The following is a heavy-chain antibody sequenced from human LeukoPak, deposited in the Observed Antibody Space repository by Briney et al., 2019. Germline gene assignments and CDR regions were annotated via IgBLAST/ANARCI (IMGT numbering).Heavy chain of an antibody. D-gene: IGHD6-13*01. CDR3: ASQYSSSWSFDY. V-gene: IGHV3-53*01. CDR2: IHSGGST. CDR1: GITFSNSA. J-gene: IGHJ4*02. Sequence: GGSLRLSCVPSGITFSNSALSWVRQAPGKGLEWVSVIHSGGSTYYADSVKGRFTISRDNSKNTLFLQMNSLRAEDTAVYYCASQYSSSWSFDYWGQGTLVTVSS.